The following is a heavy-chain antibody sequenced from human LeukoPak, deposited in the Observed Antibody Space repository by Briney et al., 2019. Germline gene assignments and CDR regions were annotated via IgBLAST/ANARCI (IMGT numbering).Heavy chain of an antibody. J-gene: IGHJ4*02. V-gene: IGHV7-4-1*02. CDR1: GYTFTRYA. Sequence: ASVKVSCKASGYTFTRYAINWLRQAPGQGLEWMGWINMYTANPAYAQGFTERFVFSLDTSVTTAYLQISNLKTEDTAVYYCARHDNDDDFNYWGQGTLVTVSS. CDR3: ARHDNDDDFNY. D-gene: IGHD3-16*01. CDR2: INMYTANP.